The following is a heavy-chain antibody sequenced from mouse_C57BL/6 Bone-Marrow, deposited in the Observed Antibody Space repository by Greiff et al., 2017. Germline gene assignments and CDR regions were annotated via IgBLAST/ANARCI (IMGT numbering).Heavy chain of an antibody. J-gene: IGHJ1*03. CDR3: ARDYGSSDWYFDV. V-gene: IGHV1-81*01. CDR2: IYPRSGNT. Sequence: VQLQQSGAELARPGASVKLSCKASGYTFTSYGISWVKQRTGQGLEWIGEIYPRSGNTYYNEKFKGKATLTADKYSSTAYMELRSLTSEDSAVYFCARDYGSSDWYFDVWGTGTTVTVSS. CDR1: GYTFTSYG. D-gene: IGHD1-1*01.